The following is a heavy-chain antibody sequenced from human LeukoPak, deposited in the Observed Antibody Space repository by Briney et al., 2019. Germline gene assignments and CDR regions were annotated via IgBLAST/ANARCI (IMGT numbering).Heavy chain of an antibody. CDR3: ARVSSLVAVAESDY. CDR2: ISYDGSNK. Sequence: GGSLRLSCAASGFTFSSYGMHWVRQAPGKGLEWVAVISYDGSNKYYADSVKGRFTISRDNAKNSLYLQMNSLRAEDTAVYYCARVSSLVAVAESDYWGQGTLVTVSS. D-gene: IGHD6-19*01. J-gene: IGHJ4*02. V-gene: IGHV3-33*05. CDR1: GFTFSSYG.